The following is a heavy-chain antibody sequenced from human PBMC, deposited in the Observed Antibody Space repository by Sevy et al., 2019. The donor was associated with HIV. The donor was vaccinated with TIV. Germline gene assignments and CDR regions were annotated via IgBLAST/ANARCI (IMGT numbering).Heavy chain of an antibody. CDR1: GFTFSTNS. V-gene: IGHV3-48*01. CDR3: ARGPSFLVVSDAPVDY. D-gene: IGHD2-8*02. Sequence: GGSLRLSCVASGFTFSTNSMNWVRQAPGKGLEWVSYINGRSSTIHYADSVKGRFTIFRDNAQNSLYLQMNSLRGEDTAVYYCARGPSFLVVSDAPVDYWGQGTLATVSS. CDR2: INGRSSTI. J-gene: IGHJ4*02.